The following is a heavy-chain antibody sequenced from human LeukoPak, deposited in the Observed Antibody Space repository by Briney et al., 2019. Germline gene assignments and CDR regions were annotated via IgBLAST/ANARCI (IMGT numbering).Heavy chain of an antibody. V-gene: IGHV4-34*01. J-gene: IGHJ4*02. CDR3: ARGTSLLAYCGGDCYGFDY. CDR2: INHSGST. CDR1: GGSCSGYY. Sequence: SETLSLTCAVYGGSCSGYYWSWIRHPPGKGLEWIGEINHSGSTNYNPSLKSRVTISVDTSKNQFSLKLSSVTAADTAVYYCARGTSLLAYCGGDCYGFDYWGQGTLVTVSS. D-gene: IGHD2-21*02.